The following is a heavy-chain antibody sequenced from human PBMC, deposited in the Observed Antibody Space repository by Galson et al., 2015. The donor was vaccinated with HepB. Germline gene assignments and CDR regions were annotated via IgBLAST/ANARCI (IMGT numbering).Heavy chain of an antibody. CDR1: GFTFSSYG. D-gene: IGHD4-17*01. CDR3: ARDYGDYHYYYYGMDV. V-gene: IGHV3-30*03. CDR2: ISYDGSNK. Sequence: SLRLSCAASGFTFSSYGMHWVRQAPGKGLEWVAVISYDGSNKYYTDSVKGRFSISRDNSKNTLYLQMNSLRAEDTAVYYCARDYGDYHYYYYGMDVWGQGTTVTVSS. J-gene: IGHJ6*02.